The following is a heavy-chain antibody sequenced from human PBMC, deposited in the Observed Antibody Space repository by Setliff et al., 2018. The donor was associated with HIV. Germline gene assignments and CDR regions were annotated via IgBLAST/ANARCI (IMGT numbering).Heavy chain of an antibody. V-gene: IGHV3-74*01. CDR3: ARDPAFGAFDI. D-gene: IGHD3-10*01. CDR1: GFTFSGYW. J-gene: IGHJ3*02. CDR2: INSDGSSS. Sequence: PGGSLRLSCAASGFTFSGYWMHWVRQAPGKGLVWVSRINSDGSSSTYADSVKGRFSISRDNAKNSLYLQMSSLRTEDTAVYFCARDPAFGAFDIWGQGTMVTVSS.